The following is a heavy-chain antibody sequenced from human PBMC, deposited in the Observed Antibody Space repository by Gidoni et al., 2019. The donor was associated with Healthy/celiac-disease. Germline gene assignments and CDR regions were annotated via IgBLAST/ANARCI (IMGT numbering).Heavy chain of an antibody. V-gene: IGHV3-11*01. CDR1: GFTFSDYY. D-gene: IGHD1-1*01. CDR2: ISISGSTI. CDR3: ARDGGGLEPPPAHTYTYWYFDL. J-gene: IGHJ2*01. Sequence: QVQLVESGGGLVKPGGSLRLSCAASGFTFSDYYMSWIRQAPGKGLEWVSYISISGSTISYADSVKGRFTISRDNAKNSLYLQMNSLRAEDTAVYYCARDGGGLEPPPAHTYTYWYFDLWGRGTLVTVSS.